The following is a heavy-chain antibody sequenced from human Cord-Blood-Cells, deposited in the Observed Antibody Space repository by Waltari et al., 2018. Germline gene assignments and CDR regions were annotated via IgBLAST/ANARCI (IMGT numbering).Heavy chain of an antibody. CDR3: ARAPDYGDYLGSTIDY. J-gene: IGHJ4*02. CDR1: GGSISSGGYY. D-gene: IGHD4-17*01. V-gene: IGHV4-31*03. CDR2: IYYSGST. Sequence: QVQLQESGPGLVKPSQTLSLTCPVSGGSISSGGYYWSWIRQPPGKGLEWIGYIYYSGSTYYNPSLKSRVTISVDTSKNQFSLKLSSVTAADTAVYYCARAPDYGDYLGSTIDYWGQGTLVTVSS.